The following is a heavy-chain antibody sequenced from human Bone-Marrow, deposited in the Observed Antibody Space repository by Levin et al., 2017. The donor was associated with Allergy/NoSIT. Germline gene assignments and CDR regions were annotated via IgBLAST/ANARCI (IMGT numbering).Heavy chain of an antibody. D-gene: IGHD2-21*01. Sequence: RSQTLSLTCTVSGVSITSGSYYWSWIRQPAGTGLEWIGHSYTSGNITYNPSLKSRVTISLDTSKNQFSLKLRSVTAADTAVYYCARVLQYSYYYTDVWGKGTMVTVSS. CDR1: GVSITSGSYY. J-gene: IGHJ6*03. CDR2: SYTSGNI. CDR3: ARVLQYSYYYTDV. V-gene: IGHV4-61*09.